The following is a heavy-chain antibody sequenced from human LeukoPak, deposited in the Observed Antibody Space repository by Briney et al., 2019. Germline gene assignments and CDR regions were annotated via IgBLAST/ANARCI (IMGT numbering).Heavy chain of an antibody. V-gene: IGHV3-30*18. J-gene: IGHJ4*02. CDR3: AKDGGSYYVASPAYFDY. Sequence: LSLTCTVSGGSISSSSYYWGWIRQPPGKGLEWVAVISYDGSNKYYADSVKGRFTISRDNSKNTLYLQMNSLRAEDTAVYYCAKDGGSYYVASPAYFDYWGQGTLVTVSS. D-gene: IGHD1-26*01. CDR1: GGSISSSS. CDR2: ISYDGSNK.